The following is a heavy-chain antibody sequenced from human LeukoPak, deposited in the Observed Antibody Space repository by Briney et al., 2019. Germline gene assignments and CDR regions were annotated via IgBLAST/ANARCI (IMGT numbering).Heavy chain of an antibody. J-gene: IGHJ4*02. V-gene: IGHV3-48*03. CDR1: GYRFSDYE. D-gene: IGHD2-21*01. CDR3: AIERSFCEGDCSDY. Sequence: GGSLRLSCAGSGYRFSDYELNWVRQAPGRGLEWVAYIWSSGSVTHYTDSVKDRFTISRDNGKNSLFLQMNGLRAEDTAVYYCAIERSFCEGDCSDYWGQGTLVTVSS. CDR2: IWSSGSVT.